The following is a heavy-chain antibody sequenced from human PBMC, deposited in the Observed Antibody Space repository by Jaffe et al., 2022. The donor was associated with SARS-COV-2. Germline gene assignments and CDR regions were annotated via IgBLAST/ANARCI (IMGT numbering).Heavy chain of an antibody. CDR3: AKNYGDSSGYYYVRRDGMDV. D-gene: IGHD3-22*01. Sequence: EVQLLESGGGLVQPGGSLRLSCAASGFTFSSYAMSWVRQAPGKGLEWVSAISGSGGSTYYADSVKGRFTISRDNSKNTLYLQMNSLRAEDTAVYYCAKNYGDSSGYYYVRRDGMDVWGQGTTVTVSS. CDR1: GFTFSSYA. J-gene: IGHJ6*02. CDR2: ISGSGGST. V-gene: IGHV3-23*01.